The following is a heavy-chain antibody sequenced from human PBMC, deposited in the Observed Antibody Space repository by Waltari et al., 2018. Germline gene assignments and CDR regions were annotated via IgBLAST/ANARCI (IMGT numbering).Heavy chain of an antibody. V-gene: IGHV3-74*01. CDR1: GFTFSRFW. CDR2: INSDGSST. D-gene: IGHD6-13*01. CDR3: ARVATKTYSSPVPGRPYYYGMDV. Sequence: EEQLVVSGGGLVQPGESLRLSCAASGFTFSRFWMDWVRQAPGKGLVWVSRINSDGSSTIYAESVKGRFTISRDNAKNTLYVQMNRLRAEDTAVYYCARVATKTYSSPVPGRPYYYGMDVWGQGTTVTVSS. J-gene: IGHJ6*02.